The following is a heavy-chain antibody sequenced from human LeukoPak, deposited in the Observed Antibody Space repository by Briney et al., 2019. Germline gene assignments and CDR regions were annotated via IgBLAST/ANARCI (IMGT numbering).Heavy chain of an antibody. Sequence: PGGSLRLSCAASGFTFSDYYMSWIRQAPGKGLEWVSYISSSGSTIYYADSVKGRFTISRDNAKNSLYLQMNSLRGEDTAVYYCARDYDFGIAAAGPPSYRRFDPWGQGTLVTVSS. J-gene: IGHJ5*02. CDR2: ISSSGSTI. CDR3: ARDYDFGIAAAGPPSYRRFDP. CDR1: GFTFSDYY. V-gene: IGHV3-11*01. D-gene: IGHD6-13*01.